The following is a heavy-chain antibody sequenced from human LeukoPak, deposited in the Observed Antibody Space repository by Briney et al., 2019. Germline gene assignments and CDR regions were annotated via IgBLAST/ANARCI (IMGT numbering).Heavy chain of an antibody. CDR3: AKGDGYCSTTSCLAGDY. CDR1: GFTFDDYA. J-gene: IGHJ4*02. V-gene: IGHV3-43*02. D-gene: IGHD2-2*01. Sequence: GGSLRLSCAASGFTFDDYAMHWVRQAPGKGLEWVSLISGDGDSTYYADSVKGRFTISRDNSKNSLYLQMNSLRTEDTAFYYCAKGDGYCSTTSCLAGDYWGQGTLVTVSS. CDR2: ISGDGDST.